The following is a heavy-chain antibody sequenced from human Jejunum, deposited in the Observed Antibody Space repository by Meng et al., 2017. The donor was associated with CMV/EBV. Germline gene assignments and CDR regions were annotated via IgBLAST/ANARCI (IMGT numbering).Heavy chain of an antibody. CDR1: GFTFSSYW. J-gene: IGHJ2*01. CDR3: VKDVRFGYFDL. V-gene: IGHV3-7*04. Sequence: EVQLVESXGGFVQPGGFLRRCCEAFGFTFSSYWMDWVRQVPGKGLQFVASINQDGSAQYYVDSVKGRLTISRDNAKNSLYLQLNSLKVDDSGIYFCVKDVRFGYFDLWGRGTLVTVSS. D-gene: IGHD3-16*01. CDR2: INQDGSAQ.